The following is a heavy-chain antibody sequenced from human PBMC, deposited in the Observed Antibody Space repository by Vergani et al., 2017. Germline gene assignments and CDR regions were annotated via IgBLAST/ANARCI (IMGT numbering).Heavy chain of an antibody. CDR2: IYYSGST. V-gene: IGHV4-61*01. D-gene: IGHD1-26*01. CDR3: ARGWDWYFDL. J-gene: IGHJ2*01. Sequence: QVQLQESGPGLVKPSETLSLTCTVSGGSVSSGSYYWSWIRQPPGKGLEWIGYIYYSGSTNYNPSRKSRVTISVDTSKNQFSLKLSSVTAADTAVYYCARGWDWYFDLWGRGTLVTVSS. CDR1: GGSVSSGSYY.